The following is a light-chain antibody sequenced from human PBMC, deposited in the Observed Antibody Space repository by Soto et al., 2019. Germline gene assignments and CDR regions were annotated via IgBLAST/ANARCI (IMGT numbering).Light chain of an antibody. CDR2: RDN. CDR3: ATWEDSLYGPV. CDR1: RSNIGSDP. V-gene: IGLV1-44*01. Sequence: QSALTQPPSASGTPGQRVIISCSGSRSNIGSDPVQWYQQFPGTAPKLLIYRDNQRASGVPDRFSGSKSGTSASLAISGLQSEDEAEYFCATWEDSLYGPVFGGGTKLTVL. J-gene: IGLJ3*02.